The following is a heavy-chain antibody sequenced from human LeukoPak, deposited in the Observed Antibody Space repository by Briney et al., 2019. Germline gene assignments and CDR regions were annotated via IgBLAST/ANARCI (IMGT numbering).Heavy chain of an antibody. Sequence: GGSLRLSCAASGFAFTTYAMSWVRQAPGKGLEWASAISRGGSFTYHADSVKGRFTISRDDSKNTLYLQMSSLRAEDTAVYYCATYCSSTCSPSGFDFWGRGTLVTVSS. CDR2: ISRGGSFT. CDR3: ATYCSSTCSPSGFDF. D-gene: IGHD2-2*01. CDR1: GFAFTTYA. V-gene: IGHV3-23*01. J-gene: IGHJ4*02.